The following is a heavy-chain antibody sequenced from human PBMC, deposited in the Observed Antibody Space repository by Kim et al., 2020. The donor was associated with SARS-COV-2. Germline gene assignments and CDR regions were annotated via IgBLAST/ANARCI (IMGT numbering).Heavy chain of an antibody. CDR3: ACYGGYAPIDY. CDR2: IYYSGST. D-gene: IGHD5-12*01. CDR1: GGSINSYSYY. Sequence: SETLSLTCSVSGGSINSYSYYWGWIRQPPGKGLEWIGSIYYSGSTYYNPSLKSRVTISVDTSKNQFSLKLSSVTAADTAVYYCACYGGYAPIDYWGQGTLVTVSS. J-gene: IGHJ4*02. V-gene: IGHV4-39*01.